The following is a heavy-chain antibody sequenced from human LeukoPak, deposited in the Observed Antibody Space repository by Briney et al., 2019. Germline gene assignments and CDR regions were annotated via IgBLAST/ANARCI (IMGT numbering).Heavy chain of an antibody. CDR2: ISGKGDRT. Sequence: PGGSLRLSCAASGFSFSSYAMNWVRQTPGKGLEWVAAISGKGDRTYYADSVKGRLTISRDNSKNTVQLQMNSLRVDDTAIYFCAKAKLVFHWYFDLWGRGTLVSVSS. D-gene: IGHD6-6*01. CDR1: GFSFSSYA. CDR3: AKAKLVFHWYFDL. V-gene: IGHV3-23*01. J-gene: IGHJ2*01.